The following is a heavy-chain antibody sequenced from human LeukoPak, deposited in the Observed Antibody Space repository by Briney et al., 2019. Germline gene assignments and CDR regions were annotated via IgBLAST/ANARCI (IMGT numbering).Heavy chain of an antibody. D-gene: IGHD1-14*01. CDR1: GYTFISSG. CDR3: ARDRGCGIDSFDP. CDR2: ISPYNGNT. V-gene: IGHV1-18*01. Sequence: ASVKVSCKASGYTFISSGMSWVRQAPGQGLEWMGWISPYNGNTNYAQNFQGRVTMTTDTSTSTAYMELKSLTSDDTAVYYCARDRGCGIDSFDPWGQGTLVTVSS. J-gene: IGHJ5*02.